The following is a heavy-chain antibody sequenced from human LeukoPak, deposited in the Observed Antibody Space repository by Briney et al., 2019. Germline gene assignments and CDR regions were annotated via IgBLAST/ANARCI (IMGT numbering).Heavy chain of an antibody. CDR3: ARASPRGEMATIVLGY. V-gene: IGHV4-61*08. CDR2: IYHTGSN. Sequence: SETLSLTCTVSGGSVSNADYYWSWIRHSPGKTLEWIGYIYHTGSNNYKYSLKSRVTISLDTSKNRFSLKLSSVTAADTAVYYCARASPRGEMATIVLGYWGQGTLVTVSS. CDR1: GGSVSNADYY. J-gene: IGHJ4*02. D-gene: IGHD5-24*01.